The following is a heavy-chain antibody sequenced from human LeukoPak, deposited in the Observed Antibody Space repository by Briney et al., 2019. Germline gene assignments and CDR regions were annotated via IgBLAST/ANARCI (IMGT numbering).Heavy chain of an antibody. V-gene: IGHV3-23*01. CDR1: GFTYSTYV. D-gene: IGHD3-16*02. J-gene: IGHJ3*02. Sequence: GGSLRLSCAASGFTYSTYVMSWVRQAPGKGLEWLSLILHNGDSTYYADSVKGRFTISRDNSKNTLYLQMNSLRAEDTAVYYCARLSSFAFDIWGQGTMVTVSP. CDR3: ARLSSFAFDI. CDR2: ILHNGDST.